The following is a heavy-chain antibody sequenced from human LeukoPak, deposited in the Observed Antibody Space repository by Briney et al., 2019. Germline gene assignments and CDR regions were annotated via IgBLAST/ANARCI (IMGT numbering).Heavy chain of an antibody. D-gene: IGHD1-26*01. CDR2: IKKDGSET. J-gene: IGHJ4*02. CDR1: GFTFSTSW. V-gene: IGHV3-7*01. Sequence: GGSLRLSCAASGFTFSTSWMSWVRQVPGKGLEWVANIKKDGSETYYVDSVKGRFTISRDNAKNSLYLQMNSLRAEDTAVYYCAKAPRPWVGGATGSRYYFHYWGQGTLVTVSS. CDR3: AKAPRPWVGGATGSRYYFHY.